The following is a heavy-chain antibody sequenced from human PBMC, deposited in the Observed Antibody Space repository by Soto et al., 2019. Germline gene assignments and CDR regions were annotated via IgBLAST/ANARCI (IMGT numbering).Heavy chain of an antibody. D-gene: IGHD3-22*01. CDR3: ARGFDYYDSSGYFSDAFDI. CDR1: GFTLSSYW. Sequence: EVQLVESGGGLVQPGGSLRLSCAASGFTLSSYWMSWVRQAPGKGLEWVANIKQDGSEKYYVDSVKGRFTISRDNAKNSLYLQMNSLRAEDTAVYYCARGFDYYDSSGYFSDAFDIWGQGTMVTVSS. J-gene: IGHJ3*02. CDR2: IKQDGSEK. V-gene: IGHV3-7*01.